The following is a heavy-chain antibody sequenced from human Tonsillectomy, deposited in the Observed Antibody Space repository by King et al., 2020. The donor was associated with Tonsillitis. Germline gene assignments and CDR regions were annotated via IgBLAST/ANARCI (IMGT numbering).Heavy chain of an antibody. D-gene: IGHD2-21*01. Sequence: QLVQSGAEVKKPGSSVKVSCKASGGTFSSYAISWVRQAPGQGLEWMGGIIPIFGTANYTQKFQGRVTITADKSTSTAYMELRSLRSEDTAVYYCARGTRLGWHYWYFDLWGRGTLVTVSS. V-gene: IGHV1-69*14. CDR3: ARGTRLGWHYWYFDL. CDR2: IIPIFGTA. J-gene: IGHJ2*01. CDR1: GGTFSSYA.